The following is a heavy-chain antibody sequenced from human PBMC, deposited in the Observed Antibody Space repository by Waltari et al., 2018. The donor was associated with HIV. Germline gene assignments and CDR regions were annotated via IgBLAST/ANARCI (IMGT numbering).Heavy chain of an antibody. V-gene: IGHV4-38-2*02. CDR1: GYSISSAYY. J-gene: IGHJ4*02. CDR2: TYHSGST. Sequence: QVQLQDSGPGLVKPSETLSLPCALSGYSISSAYYSCWIRHPPGKGLEWIVSTYHSGSTYYNPSLKSRVTISVDTSKNQFSLKLSSVTAADTAVYYCARDTNHSTVTSGFDYWGQGTLVTVSS. D-gene: IGHD4-17*01. CDR3: ARDTNHSTVTSGFDY.